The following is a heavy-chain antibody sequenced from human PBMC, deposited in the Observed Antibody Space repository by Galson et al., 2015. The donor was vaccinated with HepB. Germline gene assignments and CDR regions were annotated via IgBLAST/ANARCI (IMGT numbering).Heavy chain of an antibody. CDR1: GYTLTSYY. J-gene: IGHJ6*02. V-gene: IGHV1-46*01. CDR3: ARFHMSYYYGMDV. Sequence: SVKVSCKASGYTLTSYYMHWVRQAPGQGLEWMGIINPSGGSTSYAQKFQGRVTMTRDTSTSTVYMELSSLRSEDTAVYYCARFHMSYYYGMDVWGQGTTVTVSS. CDR2: INPSGGST.